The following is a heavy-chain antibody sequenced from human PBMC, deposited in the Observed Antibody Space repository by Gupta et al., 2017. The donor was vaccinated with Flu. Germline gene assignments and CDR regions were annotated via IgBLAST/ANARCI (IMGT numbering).Heavy chain of an antibody. J-gene: IGHJ4*02. CDR3: SRGETSPSPPGRNDC. V-gene: IGHV3-72*01. CDR2: IRNKATSYTT. CDR1: GFTFSKHY. Sequence: RLVESGGCLVQPGGSLRLSCVVSGFTFSKHYRAWNRQAPGKGLEWVGRIRNKATSYTTEYAESVKDRFTITRHDSKSSLYLQMNSLKSEDTAVYYCSRGETSPSPPGRNDCWGQGTLVTVSS. D-gene: IGHD1-14*01.